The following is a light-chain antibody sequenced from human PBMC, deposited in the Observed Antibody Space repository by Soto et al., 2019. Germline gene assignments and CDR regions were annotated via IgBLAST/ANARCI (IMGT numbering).Light chain of an antibody. Sequence: EIVLTQSPATLSLSPWERATLSFRASQSVSSYLAWYQQRPGQAPRLLIYGASNRATGIPARFSGSGSGTDFTLPISSLEAEDFAVYYCQQRTDWPMTFGQGTRLEIK. CDR3: QQRTDWPMT. V-gene: IGKV3-11*01. CDR1: QSVSSY. CDR2: GAS. J-gene: IGKJ5*01.